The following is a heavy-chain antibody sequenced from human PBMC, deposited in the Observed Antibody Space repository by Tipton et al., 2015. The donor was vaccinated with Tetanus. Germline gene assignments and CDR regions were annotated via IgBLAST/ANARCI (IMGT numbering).Heavy chain of an antibody. D-gene: IGHD2-15*01. CDR1: GFSFGSYG. V-gene: IGHV3-33*01. Sequence: SGFSFGSYGMHWVRQAPGKGLEWVAVIWYDGRNKNYAASVKGRFSISRDNSNNTLYLQMNSVRAEDTAVYYCARDIVSGHHAFDCWGRGTLVTVSS. J-gene: IGHJ4*02. CDR3: ARDIVSGHHAFDC. CDR2: IWYDGRNK.